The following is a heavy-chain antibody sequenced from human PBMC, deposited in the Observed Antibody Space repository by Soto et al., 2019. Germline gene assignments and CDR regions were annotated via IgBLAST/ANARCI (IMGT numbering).Heavy chain of an antibody. J-gene: IGHJ3*02. CDR2: IKQDGSEK. CDR3: ARDEAAHIDRAFDI. CDR1: GFTFSSYW. D-gene: IGHD2-15*01. V-gene: IGHV3-7*05. Sequence: GGSLRLSCAASGFTFSSYWMSWVRQAPGKGLEWVANIKQDGSEKYYVDSVKGRFTISRDNAKNSLYLQMNSLRAEDTAVYYSARDEAAHIDRAFDIWGQGTMVTVSS.